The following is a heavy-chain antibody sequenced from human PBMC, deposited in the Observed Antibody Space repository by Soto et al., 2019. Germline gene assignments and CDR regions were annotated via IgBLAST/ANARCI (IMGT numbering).Heavy chain of an antibody. Sequence: QLQLQESGSGLVKPSQTLSLTCAVSGGSISSGGYSWSWIRQPPGKGLEWIGYIYHSGSTYYNPSLKSRVTISVDRSKNQFSLKLSSVTAADTAVYYCASYTVTTSYFDYWGQGTLVTVSS. CDR3: ASYTVTTSYFDY. CDR1: GGSISSGGYS. V-gene: IGHV4-30-2*01. D-gene: IGHD4-17*01. CDR2: IYHSGST. J-gene: IGHJ4*02.